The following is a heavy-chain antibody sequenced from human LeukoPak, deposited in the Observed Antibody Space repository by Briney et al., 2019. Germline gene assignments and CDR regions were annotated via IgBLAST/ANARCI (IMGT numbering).Heavy chain of an antibody. V-gene: IGHV3-21*06. D-gene: IGHD2-15*01. CDR3: SIGLYIFVF. J-gene: IGHJ4*02. CDR1: EFTCSRYG. CDR2: ISWNSSYI. Sequence: GGSLRLSCAASEFTCSRYGMNRDRQPPGKGLQWVSSISWNSSYIYYAESVKGRFTISRDNAKNALFLQMNTLRAEDTAVYYCSIGLYIFVFWGQGALVTVSS.